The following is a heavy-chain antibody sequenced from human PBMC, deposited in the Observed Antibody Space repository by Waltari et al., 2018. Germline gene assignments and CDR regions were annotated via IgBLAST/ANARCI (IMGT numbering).Heavy chain of an antibody. CDR3: ARRPLIAVAALDY. V-gene: IGHV4-39*07. J-gene: IGHJ4*02. D-gene: IGHD6-19*01. CDR2: IYYSGST. Sequence: QLQLQESGPGLVKPSETLSLTCTVSGGSISSSSYSWGWIRQPPGKGLEWIGSIYYSGSTYYNPSLKSRVTISVDTSKNQFSLKLSSVTAADTAVYYCARRPLIAVAALDYWGQGTLVTVSS. CDR1: GGSISSSSYS.